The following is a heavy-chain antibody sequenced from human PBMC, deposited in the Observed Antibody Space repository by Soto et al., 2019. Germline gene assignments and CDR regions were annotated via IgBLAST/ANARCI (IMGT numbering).Heavy chain of an antibody. CDR1: GGSISGNY. Sequence: QVQLQESGPGLVKPSETLSLTCTVSGGSISGNYWSWIRQSPGKGLEWIGYIYYTGSTNYSPSLKSRLTISVDTSKNQFSLKLRSVTAADTAVYYCARRGRYGEYRSWGQGTLVTVSS. V-gene: IGHV4-59*01. D-gene: IGHD4-17*01. CDR3: ARRGRYGEYRS. J-gene: IGHJ4*02. CDR2: IYYTGST.